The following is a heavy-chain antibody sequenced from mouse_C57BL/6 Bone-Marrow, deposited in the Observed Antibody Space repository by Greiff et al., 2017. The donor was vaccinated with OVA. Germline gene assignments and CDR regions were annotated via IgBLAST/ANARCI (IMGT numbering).Heavy chain of an antibody. CDR2: INYDGSST. CDR1: GFTFSDYY. J-gene: IGHJ1*03. V-gene: IGHV5-16*01. CDR3: ARDGATGTGYFDV. Sequence: EVMLVESEGGLVQPGSSMKLSCTASGFTFSDYYMAWVRQVPEKGLEWVANINYDGSSTYYLGSLKSRFIISRDNAKNILYLQMSSLKSEDTATYYCARDGATGTGYFDVWGTGTTVTVSS. D-gene: IGHD4-1*02.